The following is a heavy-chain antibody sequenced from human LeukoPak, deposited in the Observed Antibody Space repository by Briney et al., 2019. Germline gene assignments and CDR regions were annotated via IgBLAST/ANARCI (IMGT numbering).Heavy chain of an antibody. CDR3: ARDGGVSGYDLLDY. V-gene: IGHV3-7*01. CDR1: GVSFSSFW. Sequence: QTGGSLRLSCAASGVSFSSFWMTWVRQAPGKGLEWVANINQDGSEEYYVDSVKGRFTISRDNAKNSVYLQMNSLRAEDTAMYYCARDGGVSGYDLLDYWGQGTLVTVSS. D-gene: IGHD5-12*01. J-gene: IGHJ4*02. CDR2: INQDGSEE.